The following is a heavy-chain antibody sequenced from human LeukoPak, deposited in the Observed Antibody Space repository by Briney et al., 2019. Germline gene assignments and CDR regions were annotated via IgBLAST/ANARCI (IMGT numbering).Heavy chain of an antibody. Sequence: SETLSLTCAVYGGSFSGYYWSWIRQPPGKGLEWIGEIDHSGSTNYNPSLKSRVTISVDTSKNQFSLKLSSVTAADTAVYYCARGMYNWNPRSYYYYYMDVWGKGTTVTVSS. CDR2: IDHSGST. J-gene: IGHJ6*03. CDR3: ARGMYNWNPRSYYYYYMDV. D-gene: IGHD1-20*01. V-gene: IGHV4-34*01. CDR1: GGSFSGYY.